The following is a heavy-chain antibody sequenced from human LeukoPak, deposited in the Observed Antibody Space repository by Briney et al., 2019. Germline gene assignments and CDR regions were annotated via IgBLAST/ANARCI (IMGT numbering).Heavy chain of an antibody. CDR2: IYYSGST. J-gene: IGHJ5*02. D-gene: IGHD3-10*01. V-gene: IGHV4-31*03. CDR1: GGSISSGGYY. CDR3: ARVVVTMVREYNWFDP. Sequence: SETLSLTCTVSGGSISSGGYYWSWIRQHPGKGLEWIGYIYYSGSTYYNPSLKSRVTISVDRSKNQFSLKLSSVTAADTAVYYCARVVVTMVREYNWFDPWGQGTLVTVSS.